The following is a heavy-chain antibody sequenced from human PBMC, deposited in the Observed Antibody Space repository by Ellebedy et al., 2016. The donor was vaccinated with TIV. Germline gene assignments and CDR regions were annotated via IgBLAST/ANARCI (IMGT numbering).Heavy chain of an antibody. V-gene: IGHV3-23*01. Sequence: GESLKISCAASGFTFSNYAMSWVRQAPGKGLEWVSAISRSGGSTYYAGSVKGRFTISRDNSKDTLYLQMNSLGAEDTAVYYCANVYSSTWADSWGQGTLVTVSS. CDR3: ANVYSSTWADS. D-gene: IGHD6-13*01. CDR1: GFTFSNYA. CDR2: ISRSGGST. J-gene: IGHJ4*02.